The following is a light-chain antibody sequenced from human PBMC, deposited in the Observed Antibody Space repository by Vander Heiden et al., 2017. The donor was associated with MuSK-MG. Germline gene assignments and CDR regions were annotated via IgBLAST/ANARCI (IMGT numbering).Light chain of an antibody. CDR1: QSVSSSY. CDR2: VAS. CDR3: QQDGSSPIT. Sequence: EIVLTQSPGTLSLSPGERATLSCRASQSVSSSYLAWYQQKPGQAPRLLIYVASTRATGISDRFSGSGSGTDFTLTISRLEPEDFAVYYCQQDGSSPITFGGGTKVEIK. V-gene: IGKV3-20*01. J-gene: IGKJ4*01.